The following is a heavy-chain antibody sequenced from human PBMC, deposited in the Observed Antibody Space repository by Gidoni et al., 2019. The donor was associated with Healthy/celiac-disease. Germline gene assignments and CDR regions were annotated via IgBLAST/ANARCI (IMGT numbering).Heavy chain of an antibody. CDR2: IYPGDSDT. CDR1: GYSFTSYW. V-gene: IGHV5-51*01. J-gene: IGHJ6*02. Sequence: FQLVQSGAEVKKPEESLQISCKGSGYSFTSYWIDGVRQMPGKGLEWMGIIYPGDSDTIYSPSFQGQVTISADKSISTDYLQWSSLKASDTAMYYCARLMGWLQLDYGMDVWGQGTTVTVSS. D-gene: IGHD5-12*01. CDR3: ARLMGWLQLDYGMDV.